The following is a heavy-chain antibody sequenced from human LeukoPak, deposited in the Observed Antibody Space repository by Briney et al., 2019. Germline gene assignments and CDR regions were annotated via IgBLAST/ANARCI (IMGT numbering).Heavy chain of an antibody. D-gene: IGHD5-18*01. CDR1: GFTFSSYG. CDR2: IWYDGSNK. V-gene: IGHV3-33*01. Sequence: GGSLRLSYAASGFTFSSYGMHWVRQAPGKGLEWVAVIWYDGSNKYYADSVKGRFTISRDNSKNTLYLQMNSLRAEDTAVYYCASSDTAMLLLDYWGQGTLVTVSS. CDR3: ASSDTAMLLLDY. J-gene: IGHJ4*02.